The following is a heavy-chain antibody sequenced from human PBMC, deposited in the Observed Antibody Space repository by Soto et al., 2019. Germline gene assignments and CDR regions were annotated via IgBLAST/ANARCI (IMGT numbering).Heavy chain of an antibody. J-gene: IGHJ6*02. CDR1: GGTFSSYA. Sequence: QVQLVQSGAEVKKPGSSVKVSCKASGGTFSSYAISWVRQAPGQGLEWMGGIIPIFGTANYAQKFQGRVTITADESTSPAYMELSSLRSEDTAVYYCAREGLDTAMVTDYYYYGMDVWGQGTTVTVSS. CDR2: IIPIFGTA. D-gene: IGHD5-18*01. V-gene: IGHV1-69*01. CDR3: AREGLDTAMVTDYYYYGMDV.